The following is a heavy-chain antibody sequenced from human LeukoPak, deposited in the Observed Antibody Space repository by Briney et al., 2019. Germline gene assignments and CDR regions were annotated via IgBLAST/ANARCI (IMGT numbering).Heavy chain of an antibody. CDR3: ARSHDGGNAFDI. CDR1: VGSFTGYY. Sequence: SETLSLTCAFYVGSFTGYYWSGMRQPPGKGLAWMGEINHSGSTNSNPSLRSRVTISVDTSKNHFSLNLSSVTAAGTAVYYCARSHDGGNAFDIWGQGTMITVSS. V-gene: IGHV4-34*01. CDR2: INHSGST. J-gene: IGHJ3*02. D-gene: IGHD4-23*01.